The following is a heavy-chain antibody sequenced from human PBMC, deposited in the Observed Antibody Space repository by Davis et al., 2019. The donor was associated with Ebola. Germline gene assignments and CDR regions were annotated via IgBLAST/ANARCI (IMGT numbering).Heavy chain of an antibody. V-gene: IGHV4-61*01. J-gene: IGHJ4*02. CDR1: GGSVSSGSNY. CDR3: ARVRLLWFGELLYGSGDLDY. D-gene: IGHD3-10*01. Sequence: SETLSLTCTVSGGSVSSGSNYWSWIRQPPGKGLEWIGEINHSGSTNYNPSLKSRVTISVDTSKNQFSLKLSSVTAADTAVYYCARVRLLWFGELLYGSGDLDYWGQGTLVTVSS. CDR2: INHSGST.